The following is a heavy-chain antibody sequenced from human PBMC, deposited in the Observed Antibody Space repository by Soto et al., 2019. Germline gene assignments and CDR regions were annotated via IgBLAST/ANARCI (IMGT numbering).Heavy chain of an antibody. J-gene: IGHJ4*02. V-gene: IGHV4-59*01. CDR2: IYYSGST. Sequence: SETLSLTCTVSGGSISSYYWSWIRQPPGKGLEWIGYIYYSGSTNYNPSLKNRVTISVDTSKNQFSLKLNSVTAADTAVYYCARGGDFWSAYYPLFDYWGQGTLVTVSS. CDR3: ARGGDFWSAYYPLFDY. CDR1: GGSISSYY. D-gene: IGHD3-3*01.